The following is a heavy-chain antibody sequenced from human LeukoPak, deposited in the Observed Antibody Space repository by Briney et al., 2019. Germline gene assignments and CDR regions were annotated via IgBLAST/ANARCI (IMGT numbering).Heavy chain of an antibody. CDR1: GVTFSSYG. Sequence: PGGSLRLSCAASGVTFSSYGMHWVRQAPGKGLEWVAFIRYDGSNKYYADSVKGRFTISRDNSKNTLYLQMNSLRAEDTAVYYCAKDLEDSSGWGVFSGSYSYFNYWGQGTLVTVSS. J-gene: IGHJ4*02. V-gene: IGHV3-30*02. CDR3: AKDLEDSSGWGVFSGSYSYFNY. CDR2: IRYDGSNK. D-gene: IGHD6-19*01.